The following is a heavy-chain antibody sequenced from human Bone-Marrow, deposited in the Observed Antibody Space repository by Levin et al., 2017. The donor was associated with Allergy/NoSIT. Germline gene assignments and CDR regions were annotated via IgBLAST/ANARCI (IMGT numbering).Heavy chain of an antibody. Sequence: GGSLRLSCAASGFTFSDYYMTWVRQAPGKGLEWVSYTTSSGTPTYYADSVKGRFTISRDNAKNPLFLQMNNLRAEDTAVYYGTRLRGGFDSWGLGTLVTVSS. D-gene: IGHD3-10*01. CDR1: GFTFSDYY. CDR2: TTSSGTPT. J-gene: IGHJ4*02. V-gene: IGHV3-11*01. CDR3: TRLRGGFDS.